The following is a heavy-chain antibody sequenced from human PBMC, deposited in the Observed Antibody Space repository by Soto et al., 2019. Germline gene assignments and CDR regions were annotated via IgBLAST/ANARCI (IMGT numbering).Heavy chain of an antibody. CDR3: ASKTYESKGTFDY. V-gene: IGHV4-4*02. CDR1: GGSISTSQW. J-gene: IGHJ4*02. Sequence: QVQLQESGPGLVKPSGTLSLTCTVSGGSISTSQWWSWLRQPPGKGLEWIGEIYHRGSSNYNASLKSRVTISVDMSKNQFSLKVNSVAAADTAVYYCASKTYESKGTFDYWGQGTLVTVSS. CDR2: IYHRGSS. D-gene: IGHD3-22*01.